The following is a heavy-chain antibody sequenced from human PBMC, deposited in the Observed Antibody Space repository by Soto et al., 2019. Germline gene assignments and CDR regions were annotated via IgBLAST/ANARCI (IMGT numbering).Heavy chain of an antibody. CDR3: TRARVLLWFGELLPPPGD. J-gene: IGHJ4*02. V-gene: IGHV3-49*04. CDR2: IRSKAYGGTT. CDR1: GFTFGDYA. Sequence: EVQLVESGGGLVQPGRSLRLSCTASGFTFGDYAMSWVRQAPGKGLEWVGFIRSKAYGGTTEYAASVKGRFTISRDDSKSIAYLQMNSLKTEDTAVYYCTRARVLLWFGELLPPPGDWGQGTLVTVSS. D-gene: IGHD3-10*01.